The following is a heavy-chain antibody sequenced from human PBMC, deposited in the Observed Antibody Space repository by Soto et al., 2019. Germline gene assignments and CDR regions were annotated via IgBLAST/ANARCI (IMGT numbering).Heavy chain of an antibody. CDR3: ARAGTGSYLNAFDV. D-gene: IGHD1-26*01. Sequence: SVKVSCKASGGTFSNYALSWVRQAPGQGLEWMGGIIPVFGPAHYAQKFQGRVTITADESTSTAYVELSSLRSEDTAAYYCARAGTGSYLNAFDVWGQGTMVTVSS. V-gene: IGHV1-69*13. CDR1: GGTFSNYA. J-gene: IGHJ3*01. CDR2: IIPVFGPA.